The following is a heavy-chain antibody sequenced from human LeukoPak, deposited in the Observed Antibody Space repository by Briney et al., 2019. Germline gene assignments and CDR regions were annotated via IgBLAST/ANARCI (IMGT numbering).Heavy chain of an antibody. V-gene: IGHV1-69*13. Sequence: SVKVSCKASGGTFSSYAISWVRQAPGQGLEWMGGIISIFGTANYAQKFQGRVTITADESTSTAYMELSSLRSEDTAVYYCARVRYYYDSSGYYDFDYWGQGTLVTVSS. CDR3: ARVRYYYDSSGYYDFDY. CDR2: IISIFGTA. CDR1: GGTFSSYA. J-gene: IGHJ4*02. D-gene: IGHD3-22*01.